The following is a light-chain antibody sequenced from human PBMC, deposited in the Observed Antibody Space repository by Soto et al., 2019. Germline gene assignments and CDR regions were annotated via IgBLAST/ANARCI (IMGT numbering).Light chain of an antibody. CDR1: QSVKSSS. Sequence: EIVLTQSPGALSLSPGESATVSCRTSQSVKSSSLAWYQQRLGQAPRLLIYGASSRAIGIPDRFSASGSGTDFTLTISRLEPEDSAVYFCQQYSDSPWYTFGRGNRLEIK. CDR2: GAS. V-gene: IGKV3-20*01. J-gene: IGKJ2*01. CDR3: QQYSDSPWYT.